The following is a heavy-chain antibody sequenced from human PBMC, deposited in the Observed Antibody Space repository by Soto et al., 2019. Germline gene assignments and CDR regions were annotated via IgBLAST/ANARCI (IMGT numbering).Heavy chain of an antibody. J-gene: IGHJ6*02. Sequence: GGSLRLCCAASGFTFSSYGMHWVRQAPGKGLELVAVISYDGSNKYYADSVKGRFTISRDNSKNTLYLQMNSLRAEDTAVYYCSREMVRGPVYYYGMDVWGQGTTVTVSS. D-gene: IGHD3-10*01. V-gene: IGHV3-30*03. CDR1: GFTFSSYG. CDR2: ISYDGSNK. CDR3: SREMVRGPVYYYGMDV.